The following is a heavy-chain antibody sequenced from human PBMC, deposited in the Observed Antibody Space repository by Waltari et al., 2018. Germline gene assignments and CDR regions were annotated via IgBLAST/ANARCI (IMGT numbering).Heavy chain of an antibody. D-gene: IGHD6-6*01. CDR1: GYNFNSYD. Sequence: QVQLVQSGAEVKKPGASVKVYCKASGYNFNSYDINWVRQATGQGLEWMGWMNPNSGNTGYAQKFQGRVTITRNTSISTAYMELSSLRSEDTAVYYCAREGVAGSSSTGFDPWGQGTLVTVSS. CDR3: AREGVAGSSSTGFDP. CDR2: MNPNSGNT. J-gene: IGHJ5*02. V-gene: IGHV1-8*03.